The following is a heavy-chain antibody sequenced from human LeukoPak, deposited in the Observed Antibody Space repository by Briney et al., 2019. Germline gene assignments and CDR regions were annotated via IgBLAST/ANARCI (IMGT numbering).Heavy chain of an antibody. D-gene: IGHD1-14*01. J-gene: IGHJ4*02. CDR1: ALTFSTSG. CDR2: IGPTGSDR. V-gene: IGHV3-21*06. CDR3: ATETNGRHYDY. Sequence: GGSLRLSCTASALTFSTSGFNWVRQAPGKGLEWVASIGPTGSDRYHADSIKGRFTISRDNANNFLYLQMNSLRAEDTAVYYCATETNGRHYDYWGQGTLLTVSS.